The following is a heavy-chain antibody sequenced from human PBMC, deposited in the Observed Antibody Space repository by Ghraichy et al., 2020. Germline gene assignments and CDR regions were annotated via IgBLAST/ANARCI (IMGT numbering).Heavy chain of an antibody. CDR2: ISVHNGKT. D-gene: IGHD5-18*01. Sequence: ASVKVSCKTGSANFSSPVTSSYLECRRQVDERMGWISVHNGKTNYAQKFQGRVTMTTDTSTNTAYMELRSLRSDDTAVNYCARDYNYEFYYWGQGALVSVSS. CDR1: SANFSSPV. J-gene: IGHJ4*02. V-gene: IGHV1-18*01. CDR3: ARDYNYEFYY.